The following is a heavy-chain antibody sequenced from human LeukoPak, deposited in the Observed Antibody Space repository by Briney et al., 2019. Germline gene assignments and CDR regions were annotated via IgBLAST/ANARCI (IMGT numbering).Heavy chain of an antibody. J-gene: IGHJ5*02. CDR3: ARSSQPYCGGDCYSYVNWFDP. CDR1: SGSISSYY. Sequence: SETLSLTCTVSSGSISSYYWSWIRQPPGKGLGWIGYIYHTGSTKYNPSLKSRVTISVDTSKNQFSLKLSSVTAADTAVYYCARSSQPYCGGDCYSYVNWFDPWGQGTLVTVSS. D-gene: IGHD2-21*02. CDR2: IYHTGST. V-gene: IGHV4-59*01.